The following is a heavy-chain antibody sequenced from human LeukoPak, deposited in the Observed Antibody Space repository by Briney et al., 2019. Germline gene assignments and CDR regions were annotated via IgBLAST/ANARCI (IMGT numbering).Heavy chain of an antibody. V-gene: IGHV3-21*01. D-gene: IGHD4-17*01. CDR3: ARAGGSTVSHSDY. CDR2: ISSSTSYI. J-gene: IGHJ4*02. CDR1: GFTFSSYS. Sequence: PGGSLRLSCAASGFTFSSYSMNWVRQAPGKGLEWVSSISSSTSYIYYADSVKGRFTISKDNAKNSLYLQMNSLRAEDTAVYYCARAGGSTVSHSDYWGQGTLVTVSS.